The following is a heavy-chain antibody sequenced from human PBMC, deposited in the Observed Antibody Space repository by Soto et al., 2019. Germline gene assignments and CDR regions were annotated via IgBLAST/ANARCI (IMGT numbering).Heavy chain of an antibody. J-gene: IGHJ6*02. CDR1: GGSFSGYY. CDR3: ARFYGSGSYPTRYDYYYGMDV. D-gene: IGHD3-10*01. Sequence: SETLCLTCAVYGGSFSGYYWSWIRQPPGKGLEWIGEINHSGSTNYNPSLKSRVTISVDTSKNQFSLKLSSVTAADTAVYYCARFYGSGSYPTRYDYYYGMDVWGQGTTVTVSS. V-gene: IGHV4-34*01. CDR2: INHSGST.